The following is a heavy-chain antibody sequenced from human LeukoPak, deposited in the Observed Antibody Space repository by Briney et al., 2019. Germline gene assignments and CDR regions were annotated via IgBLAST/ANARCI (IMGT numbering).Heavy chain of an antibody. V-gene: IGHV1-69*13. CDR2: IIPIFGTV. J-gene: IGHJ1*01. D-gene: IGHD6-13*01. Sequence: GASVKVSCKASGGTFSSHAITWVRQAPGQGLEWMGGIIPIFGTVHYAQKFQGRVTITADESMSTVYMELRRLRSEDTAVYYCAREPEGSAAGKVGYFQHWGQGTLVTVSS. CDR3: AREPEGSAAGKVGYFQH. CDR1: GGTFSSHA.